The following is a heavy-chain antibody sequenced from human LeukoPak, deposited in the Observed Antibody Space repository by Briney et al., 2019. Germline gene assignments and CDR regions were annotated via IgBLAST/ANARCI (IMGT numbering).Heavy chain of an antibody. V-gene: IGHV4-4*02. D-gene: IGHD2-15*01. Sequence: SETLSLTCAVSGGSISSCNWWSWVRQPPGKGLEWIGEIYHSGSTNYNPSLKSRVTISVDKSKNQFSLKLSSVTAADTAVYYCARQDIVVVVAAEWRNAFDIWGQGTMVTVSS. CDR2: IYHSGST. CDR3: ARQDIVVVVAAEWRNAFDI. J-gene: IGHJ3*02. CDR1: GGSISSCNW.